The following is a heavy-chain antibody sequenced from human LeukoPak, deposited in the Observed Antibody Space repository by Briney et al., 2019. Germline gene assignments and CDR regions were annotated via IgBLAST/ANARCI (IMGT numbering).Heavy chain of an antibody. CDR1: GYSISSGYY. CDR3: ARTSDSSGYHHDAFDI. CDR2: IYHSGST. D-gene: IGHD3-22*01. V-gene: IGHV4-38-2*02. J-gene: IGHJ3*02. Sequence: SETLSLTCTVSGYSISSGYYWGWIRQPPGKGLEWIGGIYHSGSTYYNPSLKSRFTISVDTSKNQFSLKLSSVTAADTAVYYCARTSDSSGYHHDAFDIWGQGTMVTVSS.